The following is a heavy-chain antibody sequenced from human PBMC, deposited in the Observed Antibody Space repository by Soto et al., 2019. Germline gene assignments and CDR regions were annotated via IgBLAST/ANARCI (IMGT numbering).Heavy chain of an antibody. V-gene: IGHV4-34*01. CDR3: ARIEYSSSYYYYYYYMDV. CDR1: RRAFSCYY. D-gene: IGHD6-6*01. Sequence: TCAVYRRAFSCYYSSWLRQPPGKGLEWIGEINHSGSTNYNPSLKSRVTISVDTSKNQFSLKLSSVTAADTAVYYFARIEYSSSYYYYYYYMDVWGKGTTVAVSS. CDR2: INHSGST. J-gene: IGHJ6*03.